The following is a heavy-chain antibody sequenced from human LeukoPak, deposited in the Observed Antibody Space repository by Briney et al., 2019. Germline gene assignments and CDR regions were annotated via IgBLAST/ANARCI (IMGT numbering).Heavy chain of an antibody. Sequence: GGSLRLSCAASGFTFSSYAMSWVRQAPGKGLEWVSAISGSGGSTYYADSVKGRFTISRDNSKNTLYLQMNSLRAEDTAVYYCAKDLHDSSGYYYSDAFDIWGQGTMATVSS. J-gene: IGHJ3*02. CDR1: GFTFSSYA. CDR2: ISGSGGST. D-gene: IGHD3-22*01. CDR3: AKDLHDSSGYYYSDAFDI. V-gene: IGHV3-23*01.